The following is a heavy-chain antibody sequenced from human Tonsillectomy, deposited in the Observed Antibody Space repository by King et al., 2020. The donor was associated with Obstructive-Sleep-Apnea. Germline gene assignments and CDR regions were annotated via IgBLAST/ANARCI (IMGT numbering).Heavy chain of an antibody. CDR2: ISGSGGST. CDR1: GFTFSSYA. Sequence: VQLVESGGGLVQPGGSLRLSCAASGFTFSSYAMSWVRQAPGKGLEWVSAISGSGGSTYYADSVKGRFPISRDNSKNTLYLQMNSLRAEDTAVYYCAKTRQTYYYDSSGYPPIYWGQGTLVTVSS. J-gene: IGHJ4*02. V-gene: IGHV3-23*04. CDR3: AKTRQTYYYDSSGYPPIY. D-gene: IGHD3-22*01.